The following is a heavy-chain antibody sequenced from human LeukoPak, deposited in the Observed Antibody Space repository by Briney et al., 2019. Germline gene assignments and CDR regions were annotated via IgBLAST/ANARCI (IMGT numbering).Heavy chain of an antibody. V-gene: IGHV3-11*04. CDR1: GFTFSDYY. CDR3: ARTPDYDSSGYRRKYYFDY. CDR2: ISSSGSTI. D-gene: IGHD3-22*01. J-gene: IGHJ4*02. Sequence: NAGGSLRLSCAASGFTFSDYYMSWIRQAPGKGLEWVSYISSSGSTIYYADSVKGRFTISRDNAKNSLYLQMNSLRAEDTAVYYCARTPDYDSSGYRRKYYFDYWGQGTLVTVSS.